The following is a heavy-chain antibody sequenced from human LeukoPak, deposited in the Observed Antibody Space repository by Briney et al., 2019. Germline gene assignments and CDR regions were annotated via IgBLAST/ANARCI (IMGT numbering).Heavy chain of an antibody. CDR3: ARGLPSYGDYVDYYFYMEV. Sequence: PSETLSLTCTVSGDSISGFYCSWIRQPAGKGLQWIGRISTSGSTNYNPSLKSRVTMSVDRSTNEFSLTVRSVTAADTALYYCARGLPSYGDYVDYYFYMEVWGKGTTVTVSS. J-gene: IGHJ6*03. CDR1: GDSISGFY. D-gene: IGHD4-17*01. CDR2: ISTSGST. V-gene: IGHV4-4*07.